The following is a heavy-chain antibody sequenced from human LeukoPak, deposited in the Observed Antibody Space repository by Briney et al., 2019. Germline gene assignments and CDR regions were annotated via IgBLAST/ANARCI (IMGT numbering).Heavy chain of an antibody. J-gene: IGHJ6*02. V-gene: IGHV4-31*03. CDR2: IYYSGNT. Sequence: SPSETLSLTCTVSGGSISGGSYYWSWIRQHPRKGLEWIGYIYYSGNTFYNPSLKSRVTISVDMSKNQFSLKLNSVTAADTAVYYCASSEATTTPPPYGMDVWGQGTTVTVSS. CDR1: GGSISGGSYY. CDR3: ASSEATTTPPPYGMDV. D-gene: IGHD5-12*01.